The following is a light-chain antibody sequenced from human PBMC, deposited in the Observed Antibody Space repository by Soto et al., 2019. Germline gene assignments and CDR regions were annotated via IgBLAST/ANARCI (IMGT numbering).Light chain of an antibody. CDR2: GAS. J-gene: IGKJ1*01. Sequence: ENVLTQSPGTLSLSPGERATLSCRASQSISSSYLAWYQQKPGQAPRLLIFGASSRATGIPDRFSGSGSGTDFTLTINRLEPEDLAVYYCQQYGSSPQTFGQGTKVEIK. CDR1: QSISSSY. CDR3: QQYGSSPQT. V-gene: IGKV3-20*01.